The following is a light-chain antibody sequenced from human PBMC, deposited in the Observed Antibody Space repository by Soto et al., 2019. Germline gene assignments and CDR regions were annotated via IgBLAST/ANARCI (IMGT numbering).Light chain of an antibody. CDR1: QSINSW. Sequence: DIQMTQSPSTLSASVGDRVTITCRASQSINSWLAWYQQKPGKAPKLLIYKASSLESGVPSRFSGSGSGTEFTLTIRSLKSDDFATYYCQQYNTYVTFGGGTKVDIK. CDR2: KAS. V-gene: IGKV1-5*03. J-gene: IGKJ4*01. CDR3: QQYNTYVT.